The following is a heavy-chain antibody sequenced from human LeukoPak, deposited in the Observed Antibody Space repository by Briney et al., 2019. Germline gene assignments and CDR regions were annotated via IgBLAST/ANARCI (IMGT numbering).Heavy chain of an antibody. V-gene: IGHV5-10-1*01. CDR3: ARSREYGSGTYSWFDP. D-gene: IGHD3-10*01. J-gene: IGHJ5*02. CDR2: TDPSDSYT. Sequence: PGESLRISCQGSGYSFTNYWINWVRQMPGKGLEWMGRTDPSDSYTHFSPSFQGHVTISADKSISTAYLQWSSLKASDTAIYYCARSREYGSGTYSWFDPWGQGTLVTVSS. CDR1: GYSFTNYW.